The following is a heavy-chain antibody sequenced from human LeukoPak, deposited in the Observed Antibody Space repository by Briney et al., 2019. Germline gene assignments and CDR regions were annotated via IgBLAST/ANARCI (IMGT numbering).Heavy chain of an antibody. CDR2: ITSSNYM. D-gene: IGHD3-22*01. Sequence: GGSLRLSCAASGFTFSTYSMSWVRRAPGKGLEWVSCITSSNYMYYADSVKGRFTISRDNAKNSLYLQMNSLRAEDTAVYYCVRDGFYSDSSGYPFGYWGQGTLVTVSS. CDR3: VRDGFYSDSSGYPFGY. CDR1: GFTFSTYS. J-gene: IGHJ4*02. V-gene: IGHV3-69-1*01.